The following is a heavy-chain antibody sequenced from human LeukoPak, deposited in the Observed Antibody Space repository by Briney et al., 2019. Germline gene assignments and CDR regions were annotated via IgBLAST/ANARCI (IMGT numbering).Heavy chain of an antibody. CDR3: ARGPPHYYDSSGYYP. D-gene: IGHD3-22*01. Sequence: ASVKVSFKASGYTFTIYDINWVRQATGQGLEWMGWMNPNSGNTGYAQKFQGRVTMTRNTSISTAYMELSSLRSEDTAVYYCARGPPHYYDSSGYYPWGQGTLVTVSS. CDR1: GYTFTIYD. CDR2: MNPNSGNT. V-gene: IGHV1-8*01. J-gene: IGHJ5*02.